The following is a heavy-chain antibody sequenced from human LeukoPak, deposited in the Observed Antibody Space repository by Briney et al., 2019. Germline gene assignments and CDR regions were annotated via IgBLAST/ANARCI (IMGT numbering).Heavy chain of an antibody. Sequence: GGSLRLSCAASGFIVSNSWMYWVRQAPGKGLEWVAVISYDASNKNYADPVKGRFTISRDYSKNTVYLQMNSLRAEDTAVYFCAKGVGGYTIGYYFDYWGQGTPVTVSS. CDR3: AKGVGGYTIGYYFDY. CDR2: ISYDASNK. CDR1: GFIVSNSW. V-gene: IGHV3-30*18. J-gene: IGHJ4*02. D-gene: IGHD5-18*01.